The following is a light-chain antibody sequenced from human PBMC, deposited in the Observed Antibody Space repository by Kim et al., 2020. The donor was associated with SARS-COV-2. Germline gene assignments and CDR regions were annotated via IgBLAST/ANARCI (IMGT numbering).Light chain of an antibody. CDR3: QSYDSSLGGSYVV. Sequence: VTTSCTGSSSNIGAGYDVHWYQQLPGTAPKLLIYGNSNRPSGVPDRFSGSKSGTSASLAITGLQAEDEADYYCQSYDSSLGGSYVVFGGGTQLTVL. J-gene: IGLJ2*01. CDR1: SSNIGAGYD. CDR2: GNS. V-gene: IGLV1-40*01.